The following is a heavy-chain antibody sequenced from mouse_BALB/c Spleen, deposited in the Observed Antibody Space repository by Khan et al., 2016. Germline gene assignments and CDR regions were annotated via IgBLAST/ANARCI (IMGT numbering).Heavy chain of an antibody. CDR3: AIYSGSSYY. D-gene: IGHD1-1*01. CDR2: INPSTGYT. J-gene: IGHJ2*01. Sequence: QVQLQQSGAELAKPGASVKMSCKASGYTFTSYWMHWVKQRPGQGLEWIGYINPSTGYTEYNQKFKDKATLTADKSSSTAYMQLSSLTSEDSAVYYCAIYSGSSYYWGRGTTLTVAS. CDR1: GYTFTSYW. V-gene: IGHV1-7*01.